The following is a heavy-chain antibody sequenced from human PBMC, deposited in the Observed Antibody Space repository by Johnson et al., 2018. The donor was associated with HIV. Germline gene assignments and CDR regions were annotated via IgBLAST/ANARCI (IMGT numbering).Heavy chain of an antibody. CDR2: IKSKTDGGTT. CDR1: GFTFSNAW. Sequence: VQLVESGGGLIKPGGSLRLSCAASGFTFSNAWMSWVRQAPGKGLEWVARIKSKTDGGTTDYAAPVKGRFTISRDDSKNTLSLQMNSLKTEDTAVYYCARESLDAFDIWGQGTMV. V-gene: IGHV3-15*01. CDR3: ARESLDAFDI. J-gene: IGHJ3*02.